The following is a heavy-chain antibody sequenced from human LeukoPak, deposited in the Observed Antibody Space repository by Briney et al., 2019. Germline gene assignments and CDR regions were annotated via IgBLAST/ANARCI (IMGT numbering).Heavy chain of an antibody. CDR1: GGSISSYY. Sequence: SETLSLTCTVSGGSISSYYWSWIRQPPGKGLEWIGYIYYSGSTNYNPSLKSRVTISVDTSKNQFSLKLSSVTAADTAVYYCARELAVALHPDAFDIWGQGTMVTVSS. D-gene: IGHD6-19*01. CDR3: ARELAVALHPDAFDI. CDR2: IYYSGST. V-gene: IGHV4-59*01. J-gene: IGHJ3*02.